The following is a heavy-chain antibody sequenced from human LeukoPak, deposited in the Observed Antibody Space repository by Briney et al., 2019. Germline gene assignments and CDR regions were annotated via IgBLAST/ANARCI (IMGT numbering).Heavy chain of an antibody. D-gene: IGHD5-18*01. CDR2: INHSGST. Sequence: PSKTLSLTCAVYGGSFSGYYWSWIRQPPGKGLEWIGEINHSGSTNYNPSLKSRVTISVDTSKNQFSLKLSSVTAADTAVYYCARHPSIQLWPSDYYYYYMDVWGKGTTVTVSS. CDR1: GGSFSGYY. CDR3: ARHPSIQLWPSDYYYYYMDV. V-gene: IGHV4-34*01. J-gene: IGHJ6*03.